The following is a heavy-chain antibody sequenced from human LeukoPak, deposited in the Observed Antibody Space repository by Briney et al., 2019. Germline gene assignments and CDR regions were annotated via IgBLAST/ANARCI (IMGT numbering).Heavy chain of an antibody. CDR2: ISGSGGST. Sequence: GGSLRLSCAASGFTFSSYAMSWVRQAPGKGLEWVSAISGSGGSTYYADSVKGRSTISRDNSKNTLYLQMDSLRAEDTAVYYCAKTYYYYDSSGYYYYSYFQHWGQGTLVTVSS. CDR1: GFTFSSYA. CDR3: AKTYYYYDSSGYYYYSYFQH. V-gene: IGHV3-23*01. D-gene: IGHD3-22*01. J-gene: IGHJ1*01.